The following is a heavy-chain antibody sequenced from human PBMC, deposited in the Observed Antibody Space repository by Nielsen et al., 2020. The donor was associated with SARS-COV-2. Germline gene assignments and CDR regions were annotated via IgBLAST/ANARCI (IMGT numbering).Heavy chain of an antibody. D-gene: IGHD2-21*02. CDR2: YDPEHDEM. CDR1: GHTVSDFS. J-gene: IGHJ4*02. CDR3: ATSFAYCGGDCLYYFDY. Sequence: ASVKVSCKVSGHTVSDFSMHWVRQAPGKGLEWVGGYDPEHDEMIYEQKFQGRVTMTRNTSISTAYMELSSLRSEDTAVYYCATSFAYCGGDCLYYFDYWGQGTLVTVSS. V-gene: IGHV1-24*01.